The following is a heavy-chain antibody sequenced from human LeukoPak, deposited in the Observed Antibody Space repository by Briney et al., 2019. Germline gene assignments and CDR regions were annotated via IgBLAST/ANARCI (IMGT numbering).Heavy chain of an antibody. CDR2: ISGSGGST. CDR3: AKDSGIVVVPAAIHPYNFDY. Sequence: GGSLRLSCAASGFTFSSYAMSWVRQAPGKGLEWVSAISGSGGSTYYADSVKGRFTISRDNSKNTLYLQMNSLRAEDTAVYYCAKDSGIVVVPAAIHPYNFDYWGQGTLVTVSS. CDR1: GFTFSSYA. J-gene: IGHJ4*02. D-gene: IGHD2-2*02. V-gene: IGHV3-23*01.